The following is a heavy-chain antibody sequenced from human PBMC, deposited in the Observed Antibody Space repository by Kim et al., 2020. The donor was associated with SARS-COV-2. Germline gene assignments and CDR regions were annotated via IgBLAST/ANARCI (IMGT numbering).Heavy chain of an antibody. CDR3: ASSYYYDSSGYYGFADY. Sequence: SVKVSCKASGGTFSSYAISGVRQAPGQGPEWIGGIIPVFGTANYAQKFQGRVTITADKSTRTAYMELSSLRSEDTAVYYCASSYYYDSSGYYGFADYWGQGTLVTVSS. CDR2: IIPVFGTA. J-gene: IGHJ4*02. D-gene: IGHD3-22*01. V-gene: IGHV1-69*06. CDR1: GGTFSSYA.